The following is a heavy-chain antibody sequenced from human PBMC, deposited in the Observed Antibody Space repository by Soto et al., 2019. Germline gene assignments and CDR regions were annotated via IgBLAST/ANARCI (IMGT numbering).Heavy chain of an antibody. CDR3: AKDVKTTVVRAYDS. V-gene: IGHV3-23*01. Sequence: EVQLLESGGGLVQPGGSLRLSCAASGFTFSSYAMAWVRQAPGKGLEWVSVISSGGGSIYYGDSVKDRFTISRDNSKNTMYLQMNGLRAEDTAVYYCAKDVKTTVVRAYDSWGQGTLVIVSS. CDR1: GFTFSSYA. CDR2: ISSGGGSI. D-gene: IGHD4-17*01. J-gene: IGHJ4*02.